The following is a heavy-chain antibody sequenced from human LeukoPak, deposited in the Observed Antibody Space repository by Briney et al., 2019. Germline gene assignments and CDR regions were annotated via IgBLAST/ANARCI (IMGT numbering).Heavy chain of an antibody. V-gene: IGHV4-61*02. D-gene: IGHD6-6*01. Sequence: PSETLSLTCTVSGGSISSGSYSWSWIRQPAGKGLEWIGRIYTSGSTNYNPSLKSRVTISVDTSKNQFSLKLSSVTAADTAVYYCAREGGIAARPWFDPWGQGTLVTVSS. J-gene: IGHJ5*02. CDR1: GGSISSGSYS. CDR3: AREGGIAARPWFDP. CDR2: IYTSGST.